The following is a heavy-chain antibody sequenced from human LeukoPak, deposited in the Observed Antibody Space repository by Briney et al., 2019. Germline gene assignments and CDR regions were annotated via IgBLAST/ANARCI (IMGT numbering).Heavy chain of an antibody. D-gene: IGHD1-1*01. CDR3: ARDPGTTDYYYYMDV. Sequence: ASVKVSCKASGYTFINNWMHWVRQAPGQGLEWMGWISAYNTNTNYAQNLQGRVTMTTDTSTSTAYMELRSLRSDDTAVYYCARDPGTTDYYYYMDVWGKGTMVTVSS. V-gene: IGHV1-18*01. CDR1: GYTFINNW. J-gene: IGHJ6*03. CDR2: ISAYNTNT.